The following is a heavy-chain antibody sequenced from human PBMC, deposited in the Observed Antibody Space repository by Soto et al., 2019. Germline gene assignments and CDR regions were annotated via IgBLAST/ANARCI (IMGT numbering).Heavy chain of an antibody. CDR1: GFTFSSYA. CDR3: AKDLSPKWFGELLSFDY. Sequence: PGGSLRLSCAASGFTFSSYAMSWVRQAPGKGLEWVSAISGSGGSTYYADSVKGRFTISRDNSKNTLYLQMNSLRAEDTAVYYCAKDLSPKWFGELLSFDYWGQGTLVTVSS. CDR2: ISGSGGST. D-gene: IGHD3-10*01. J-gene: IGHJ4*02. V-gene: IGHV3-23*01.